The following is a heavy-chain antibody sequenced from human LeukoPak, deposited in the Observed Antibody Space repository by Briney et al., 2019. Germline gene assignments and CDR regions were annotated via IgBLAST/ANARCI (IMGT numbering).Heavy chain of an antibody. Sequence: SETLSLTCTVSGGSISSSSYYWGWIRQPPGKGLEWIGYIYYSGSTNYNPSLKSRVTISVDTSKNQFSLKLSSVTAADTAVYYCASAQITVVRGVIMVTFDYWGQGTLVTVSS. CDR1: GGSISSSSYY. J-gene: IGHJ4*02. V-gene: IGHV4-61*05. D-gene: IGHD3-10*01. CDR3: ASAQITVVRGVIMVTFDY. CDR2: IYYSGST.